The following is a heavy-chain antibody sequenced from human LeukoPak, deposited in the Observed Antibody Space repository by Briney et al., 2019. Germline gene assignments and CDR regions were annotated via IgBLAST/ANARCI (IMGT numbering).Heavy chain of an antibody. CDR2: IYHSGST. Sequence: SGTLSLTCAVSGGSISSSNWWSWVRQPLGKGLEWIGEIYHSGSTNYNPSLKSRVTISVDKSKNQFSLKLSSVTAADTAVYYCARDRGGDAAAGTLFDYWGQGTLVTVSS. V-gene: IGHV4-4*02. J-gene: IGHJ4*02. CDR1: GGSISSSNW. CDR3: ARDRGGDAAAGTLFDY. D-gene: IGHD6-13*01.